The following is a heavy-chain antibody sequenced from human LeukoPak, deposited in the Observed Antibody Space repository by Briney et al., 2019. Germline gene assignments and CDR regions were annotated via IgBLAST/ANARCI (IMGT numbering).Heavy chain of an antibody. D-gene: IGHD3-22*01. J-gene: IGHJ3*02. Sequence: GESLKISCKGSGYSFTSYWIGWVRQMPGKGLEWMGIIYPGDSDTRYSPSFQGQVTISADKSISTAYLQWSSLKASDTAMYYCARHLASSRRPTDDSSGYFWYAFDIWGQGTMVTVSS. CDR2: IYPGDSDT. CDR1: GYSFTSYW. CDR3: ARHLASSRRPTDDSSGYFWYAFDI. V-gene: IGHV5-51*01.